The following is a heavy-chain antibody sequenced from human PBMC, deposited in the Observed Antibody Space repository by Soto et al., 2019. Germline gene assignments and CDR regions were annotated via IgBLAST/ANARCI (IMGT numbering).Heavy chain of an antibody. CDR3: ARGGGDCSGGSCYFWRYYFDY. J-gene: IGHJ4*02. V-gene: IGHV3-66*01. CDR2: IYSGGST. CDR1: GFTVSGNY. Sequence: EVQLVESGGGLVQPGGSLRLSCAASGFTVSGNYMSWVRQAPGKGLEWVSVIYSGGSTYYADSVKGRFTISRDNSKNTLDLQMNSLGAEDTAVYYCARGGGDCSGGSCYFWRYYFDYWGQGTLVTVSS. D-gene: IGHD2-15*01.